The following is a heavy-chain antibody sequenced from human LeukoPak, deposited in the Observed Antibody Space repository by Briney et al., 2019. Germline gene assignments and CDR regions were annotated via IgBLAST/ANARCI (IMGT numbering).Heavy chain of an antibody. Sequence: GGSLRLSCAASGFTFSDYYMSWIRQAPGKGLEWVSSISSSSSYIYYADSVKGRFTISRDNAKNSLYLQMNSLRAEDTAVYYCASSRGRTYYYDSSGYSFDYWGQGTLVTVSS. CDR3: ASSRGRTYYYDSSGYSFDY. D-gene: IGHD3-22*01. J-gene: IGHJ4*02. CDR1: GFTFSDYY. CDR2: ISSSSSYI. V-gene: IGHV3-11*06.